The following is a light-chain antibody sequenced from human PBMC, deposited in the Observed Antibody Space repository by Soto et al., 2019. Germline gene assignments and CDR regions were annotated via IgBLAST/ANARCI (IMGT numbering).Light chain of an antibody. CDR1: SSNIGAGYD. J-gene: IGLJ2*01. Sequence: QSVLTQPPSVSGAPGQRVTISCTGSSSNIGAGYDVHWYQQLPGTAPKLLIYGNSNRPSGVPDRFSGSKSGTSASRAITGLQAEDEADYYCQSYDSSLSGLVFGGGTKVTVL. V-gene: IGLV1-40*01. CDR2: GNS. CDR3: QSYDSSLSGLV.